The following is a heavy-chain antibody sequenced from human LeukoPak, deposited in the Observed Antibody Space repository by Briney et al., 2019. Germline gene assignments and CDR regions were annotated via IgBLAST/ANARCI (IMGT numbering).Heavy chain of an antibody. CDR3: AKWTRTTLFRGDRARFDS. J-gene: IGHJ4*02. D-gene: IGHD3-10*01. CDR2: ISASGGKT. CDR1: GFTFNNYG. V-gene: IGHV3-23*01. Sequence: GGSLRLSCAASGFTFNNYGMHWVRQAPGKGLECVSVISASGGKTYYADSVKGRFTISRDTSKTTISLQMNSLRVEDSAVYYCAKWTRTTLFRGDRARFDSWGQGTLVTVSS.